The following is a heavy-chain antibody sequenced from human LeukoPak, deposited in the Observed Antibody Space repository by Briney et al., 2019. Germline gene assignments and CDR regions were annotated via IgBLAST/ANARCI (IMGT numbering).Heavy chain of an antibody. V-gene: IGHV3-23*01. D-gene: IGHD5-12*01. J-gene: IGHJ4*02. Sequence: PGGSLRLSCAASRFTFNIYAMSCVRQAPGKGLEWVSVIGGSNGITFYVGSVKGRFTISRDNSKDTLYLQMNSLRAEDTAVYYCARNENSGWGYSDYWGQGTLVTVSS. CDR3: ARNENSGWGYSDY. CDR2: IGGSNGIT. CDR1: RFTFNIYA.